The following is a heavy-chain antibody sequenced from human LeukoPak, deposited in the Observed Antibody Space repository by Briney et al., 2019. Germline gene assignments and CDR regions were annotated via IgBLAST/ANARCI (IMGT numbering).Heavy chain of an antibody. CDR2: ISHSGST. V-gene: IGHV4-38-2*02. CDR3: AREHCAGGYCYFLDY. J-gene: IGHJ4*02. CDR1: DYPISSGYF. Sequence: PSETLSLTCSVSDYPISSGYFWGWIRQPPGKGLEWIATISHSGSTYFNPSLKSRVIVSIDTSKNQFSLNLTSVTAADTAVHYCAREHCAGGYCYFLDYWGQGTLVTVSS. D-gene: IGHD2/OR15-2a*01.